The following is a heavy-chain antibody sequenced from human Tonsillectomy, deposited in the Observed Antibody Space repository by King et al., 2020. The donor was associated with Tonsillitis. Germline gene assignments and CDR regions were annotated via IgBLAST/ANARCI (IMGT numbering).Heavy chain of an antibody. V-gene: IGHV3-7*01. Sequence: VQLVESGGGLVQPGGSLRLSCVASGFTFSDYWMTWVRQAPGKGVEWVATIKRDGSEKYYVVSVRGRFTISRDNAQSSLYLQMNSLRDEDTAVYYCVKLEVTSPPIDCWGQGTLVTVSS. CDR1: GFTFSDYW. CDR2: IKRDGSEK. CDR3: VKLEVTSPPIDC. J-gene: IGHJ4*02. D-gene: IGHD4-11*01.